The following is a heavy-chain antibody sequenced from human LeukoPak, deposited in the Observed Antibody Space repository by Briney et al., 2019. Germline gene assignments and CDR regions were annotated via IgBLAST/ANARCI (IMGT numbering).Heavy chain of an antibody. CDR2: INHSGST. V-gene: IGHV4-34*01. J-gene: IGHJ6*03. Sequence: SETLSLTCAVYGGSFSGYYWSWIRQPPGKGLEWIGEINHSGSTNYNPSLKSRVTISVDTSKNQFSLKLSSVTVADTAVYYCARGRGGSYYYYYYMDVWGKGTTVTVSS. CDR1: GGSFSGYY. D-gene: IGHD1-26*01. CDR3: ARGRGGSYYYYYYMDV.